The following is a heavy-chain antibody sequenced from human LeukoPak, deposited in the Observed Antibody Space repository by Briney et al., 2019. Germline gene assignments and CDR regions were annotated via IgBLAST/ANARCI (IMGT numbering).Heavy chain of an antibody. V-gene: IGHV1-46*01. CDR2: INPSGGST. CDR3: ARDIVVVPAAGMDY. D-gene: IGHD2-2*01. Sequence: ASVKVSCKASGSTFSSYAISWVRQAPGQGLEWMGIINPSGGSTSYAQKFQGRVTMTRDTSTSTVYMELSSLRSEGTAVYYCARDIVVVPAAGMDYWGQGTLVTVSS. CDR1: GSTFSSYA. J-gene: IGHJ4*02.